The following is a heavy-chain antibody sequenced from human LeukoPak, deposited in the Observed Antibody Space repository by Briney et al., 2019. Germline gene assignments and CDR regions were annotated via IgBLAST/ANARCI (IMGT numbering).Heavy chain of an antibody. CDR1: GGTFSSYA. J-gene: IGHJ4*01. Sequence: SVKVSCKASGGTFSSYAISWVRQAPGQGLEWMGGIIPIFGTANYAQKFQGRVTITTDESTSTAYMELSSLRSEDTAAYYCARSPLDTAMVPHFDYWGQGTLVTVSS. CDR3: ARSPLDTAMVPHFDY. CDR2: IIPIFGTA. V-gene: IGHV1-69*05. D-gene: IGHD5-18*01.